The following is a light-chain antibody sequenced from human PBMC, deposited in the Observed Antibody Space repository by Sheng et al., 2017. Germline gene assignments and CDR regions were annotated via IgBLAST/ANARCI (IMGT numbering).Light chain of an antibody. CDR2: EGS. CDR1: TSDVGSYDL. Sequence: QSALTQPASVSGSPGQSITISCTGTTSDVGSYDLVSWYQQHPGKAPKVLIYEGSKRPSGVSDRFSGSKSGKTASLTISGIQAEDEADYYCCSYAGRSAWVFGGGTKVTVL. CDR3: CSYAGRSAWV. J-gene: IGLJ3*02. V-gene: IGLV2-23*01.